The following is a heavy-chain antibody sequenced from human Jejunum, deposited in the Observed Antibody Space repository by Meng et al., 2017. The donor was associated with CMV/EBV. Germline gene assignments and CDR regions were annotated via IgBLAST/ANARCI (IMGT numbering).Heavy chain of an antibody. CDR2: INSAGSST. J-gene: IGHJ4*02. CDR3: ARVGDYSAWSFDY. CDR1: CFPCSNCL. D-gene: IGHD3-16*01. Sequence: CVASCFPCSNCLMPWVRQAPGKGLVWVSRINSAGSSTAYADSVKGRFTISRDNAKNTVYLQMNSLRVEDTAVYYCARVGDYSAWSFDYWGQGTLVTVSS. V-gene: IGHV3-74*01.